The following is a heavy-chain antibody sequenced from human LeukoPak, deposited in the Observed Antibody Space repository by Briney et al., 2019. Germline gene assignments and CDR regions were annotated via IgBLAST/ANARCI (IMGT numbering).Heavy chain of an antibody. V-gene: IGHV1-18*01. CDR2: ISAYNGNT. CDR3: AREGYSSGWYGRIDY. D-gene: IGHD6-19*01. CDR1: GYTFTSYG. J-gene: IGHJ4*02. Sequence: ASVKVSCKASGYTFTSYGISWVRQAPGQGLEWMGWISAYNGNTNYAQKLQGRVTMTTDTSTSTAYMELRSLRSDDTAVYYCAREGYSSGWYGRIDYWGQGTLSPSPQ.